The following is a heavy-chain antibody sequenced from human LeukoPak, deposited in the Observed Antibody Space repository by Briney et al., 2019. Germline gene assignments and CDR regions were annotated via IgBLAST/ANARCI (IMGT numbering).Heavy chain of an antibody. J-gene: IGHJ6*02. Sequence: PGGSLRLSCAASGFTVSSNYISWVRQAPGKGLEWVSVIYSGGSTYYADSVKGRFTISRDNSKNTLYLQMGSLRAADTAVYYCVRAHSIHNYHYGIDVWGHGTTVTVSS. D-gene: IGHD3-3*01. CDR1: GFTVSSNY. V-gene: IGHV3-66*01. CDR2: IYSGGST. CDR3: VRAHSIHNYHYGIDV.